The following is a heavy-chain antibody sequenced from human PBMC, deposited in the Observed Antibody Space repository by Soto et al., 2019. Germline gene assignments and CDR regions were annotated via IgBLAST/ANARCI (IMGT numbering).Heavy chain of an antibody. Sequence: GGSLRLSCAASGFTFSSYAMSWVRQAPGKGLEWVSAISGSGGSTYYADSVKGRFTIARDNSKNTLYLEMNSLRAEDTAVYDWAKEAMVIAAAGILVGHYGMDVWGQGTTVTVSS. CDR1: GFTFSSYA. D-gene: IGHD6-13*01. CDR3: AKEAMVIAAAGILVGHYGMDV. J-gene: IGHJ6*02. V-gene: IGHV3-23*01. CDR2: ISGSGGST.